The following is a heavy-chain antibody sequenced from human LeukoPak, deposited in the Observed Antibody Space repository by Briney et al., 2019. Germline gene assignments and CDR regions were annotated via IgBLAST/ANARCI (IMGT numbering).Heavy chain of an antibody. CDR1: GYTFTGYY. J-gene: IGHJ4*02. Sequence: ASVKVSCKASGYTFTGYYMHWVRRAPGLGLEWMGVINPGGGRTTYAQKFQDRVNMTRDASTSTVYMELSGLTSADTAVYFCARVTSPARRGRTLVAAAATPFDYWGQGTLVTVSS. V-gene: IGHV1-46*01. D-gene: IGHD2-15*01. CDR2: INPGGGRT. CDR3: ARVTSPARRGRTLVAAAATPFDY.